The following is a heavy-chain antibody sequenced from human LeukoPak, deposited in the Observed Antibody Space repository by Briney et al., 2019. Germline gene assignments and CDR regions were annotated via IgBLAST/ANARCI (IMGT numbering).Heavy chain of an antibody. V-gene: IGHV5-51*01. CDR1: RYSFTSYW. CDR3: AREGSIVAGY. J-gene: IGHJ4*02. D-gene: IGHD5-12*01. Sequence: GKSLQISCLGSRYSFTSYWIGWVRQMTGTGLEWMELLYPGDYDTRYSPSVQGQVTISADKSISTAYLQWSSLKASDTAMYYCAREGSIVAGYWGQGTLVTVSS. CDR2: LYPGDYDT.